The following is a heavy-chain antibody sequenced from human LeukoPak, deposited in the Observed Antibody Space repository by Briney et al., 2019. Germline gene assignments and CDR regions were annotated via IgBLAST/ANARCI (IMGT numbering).Heavy chain of an antibody. CDR3: ARDSDVVVPAASTGYWFDP. D-gene: IGHD2-2*01. J-gene: IGHJ5*02. Sequence: SVKVSCKASGGTFSSYAISWVRQAPGQGLEWMGRIIPIFGIANYAQKFRGGVTITADKSTSTAYMELSSLRSEDTAVYYCARDSDVVVPAASTGYWFDPWGQGTLVTVSS. CDR2: IIPIFGIA. CDR1: GGTFSSYA. V-gene: IGHV1-69*04.